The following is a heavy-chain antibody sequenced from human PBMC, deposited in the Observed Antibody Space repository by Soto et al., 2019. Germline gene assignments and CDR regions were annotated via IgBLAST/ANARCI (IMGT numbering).Heavy chain of an antibody. CDR1: GGTFSSYA. V-gene: IGHV1-69*13. J-gene: IGHJ4*02. D-gene: IGHD4-17*01. Sequence: SVKVSCKASGGTFSSYAISWVRQAPGQGLEWMGGIIPIFGTANYAQKFQGRVTITADESTSTAYMELSSLRSEDTAVYYCARDGADYGGSGFDYWGQGTLVTVSS. CDR3: ARDGADYGGSGFDY. CDR2: IIPIFGTA.